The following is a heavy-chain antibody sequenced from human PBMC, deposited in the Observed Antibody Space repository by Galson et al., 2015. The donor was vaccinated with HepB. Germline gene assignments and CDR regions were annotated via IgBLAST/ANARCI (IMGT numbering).Heavy chain of an antibody. J-gene: IGHJ3*02. Sequence: SVKVSCKVSGYTLTELSMHWVRQAPGKGLEWMGGFDPEDGETIYAQKFQGRVTMTEDTSTDTAYMELSSLRSEDTAVYYCARDSVEGYYYDSSGYSDAFDIWGQGTMVTVSS. D-gene: IGHD3-22*01. CDR3: ARDSVEGYYYDSSGYSDAFDI. CDR1: GYTLTELS. CDR2: FDPEDGET. V-gene: IGHV1-24*01.